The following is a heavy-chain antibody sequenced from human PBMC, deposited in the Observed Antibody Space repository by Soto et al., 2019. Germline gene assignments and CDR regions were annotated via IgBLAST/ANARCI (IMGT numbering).Heavy chain of an antibody. CDR3: AKTFGRYSHLAQRYMAV. CDR2: ISGSGSIT. Sequence: PGGSLRLSCAASGFSFSSYAMSWVRQAPGKGLEWVSAISGSGSITYYTDSVKGRFTVSRDNSKNTLSLQMNSLRAEDTAVYYCAKTFGRYSHLAQRYMAVWVNGTTVTVSS. D-gene: IGHD5-12*01. J-gene: IGHJ6*03. V-gene: IGHV3-23*01. CDR1: GFSFSSYA.